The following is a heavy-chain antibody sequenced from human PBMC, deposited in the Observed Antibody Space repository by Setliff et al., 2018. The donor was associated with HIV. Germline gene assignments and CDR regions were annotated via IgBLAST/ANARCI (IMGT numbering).Heavy chain of an antibody. J-gene: IGHJ4*02. D-gene: IGHD6-13*01. CDR3: TKTMYSSRWYGFDY. CDR1: GFMFSSYG. Sequence: PGGSLRLSCAASGFMFSSYGMHWVRQAPGKGLEWVAFIRSDESDKHYADSVKGRFTISRDNSKNTLYLQMNSLRVEDTAVYYCTKTMYSSRWYGFDYWGQGTPVTVSS. CDR2: IRSDESDK. V-gene: IGHV3-30*02.